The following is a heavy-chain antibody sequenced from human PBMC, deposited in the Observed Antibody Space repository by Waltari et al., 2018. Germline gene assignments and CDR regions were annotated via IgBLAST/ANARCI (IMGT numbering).Heavy chain of an antibody. D-gene: IGHD6-13*01. Sequence: QVQLVESGGGVVQPVRSLSRACAASGFSFSSCGMHWVRQAPGKGLERVAVISYDGSNNYYADSVKGRFTISRDNSKNTLYLQMNSLRAEDTAVYYCAKDRRGSSWYDYWGQGTLVTVSS. V-gene: IGHV3-30*18. CDR1: GFSFSSCG. CDR2: ISYDGSNN. J-gene: IGHJ4*02. CDR3: AKDRRGSSWYDY.